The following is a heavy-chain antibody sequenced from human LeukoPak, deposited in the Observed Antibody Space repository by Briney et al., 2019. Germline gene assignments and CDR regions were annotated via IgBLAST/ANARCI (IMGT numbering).Heavy chain of an antibody. J-gene: IGHJ6*03. CDR2: ISFDGKNK. D-gene: IGHD6-25*01. CDR1: GFTFSNYA. V-gene: IGHV3-30*03. Sequence: QAGGSLRLSCEASGFTFSNYAMHWVRQAPGKEQQWVSVISFDGKNKKYAGSVNGRFTISRDDSKNTLFLQVNSLRTEDTAVYYCVRESERQTASDYFYYMGVWGKGTTVTVSS. CDR3: VRESERQTASDYFYYMGV.